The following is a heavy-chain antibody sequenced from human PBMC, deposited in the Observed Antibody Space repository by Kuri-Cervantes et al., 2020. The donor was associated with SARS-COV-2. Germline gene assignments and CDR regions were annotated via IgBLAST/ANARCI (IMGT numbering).Heavy chain of an antibody. Sequence: SQTLSLTRAVYGGSLNNFYWSWIRQSPGKGPGWIGELDHSGMANYNPSLKSRVTISVDKSKNQFSLKVTSMAAADTAVYYCAIASTSVYGVLIALFSSNAFDVWGQGTMVTVSS. CDR1: GGSLNNFY. CDR2: LDHSGMA. V-gene: IGHV4-34*01. D-gene: IGHD2-21*01. CDR3: AIASTSVYGVLIALFSSNAFDV. J-gene: IGHJ3*01.